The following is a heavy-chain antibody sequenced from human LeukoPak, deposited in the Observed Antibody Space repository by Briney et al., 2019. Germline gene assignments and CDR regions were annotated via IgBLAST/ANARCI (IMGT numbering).Heavy chain of an antibody. V-gene: IGHV3-30*07. CDR2: ISYDGSNK. CDR1: GFTFSSYA. J-gene: IGHJ4*02. CDR3: ASREAQDILTGYYNIFSY. Sequence: GGSLRLSCAASGFTFSSYAMHWVRQAPGKGLEWVAVISYDGSNKYYADSVKGRFTISRDNSKNTLYLQMNSLRAEDTAVYYCASREAQDILTGYYNIFSYWGQGTLVTVSS. D-gene: IGHD3-9*01.